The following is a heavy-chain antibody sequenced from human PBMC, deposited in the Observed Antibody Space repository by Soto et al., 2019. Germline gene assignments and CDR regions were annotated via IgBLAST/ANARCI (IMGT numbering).Heavy chain of an antibody. J-gene: IGHJ4*02. CDR2: INHVGGT. V-gene: IGHV4-34*01. Sequence: QVQLQQWGAGLLKPSETLSLTCAVYGGSFSGYYWSWIRQPPGKGLEWIGEINHVGGTNYNPSLKSRLTISVDTSKNQFSLKVTSVTAAATAVYYCARGQKGYSSSWYVDWGQGTPVTVSS. CDR1: GGSFSGYY. CDR3: ARGQKGYSSSWYVD. D-gene: IGHD6-13*01.